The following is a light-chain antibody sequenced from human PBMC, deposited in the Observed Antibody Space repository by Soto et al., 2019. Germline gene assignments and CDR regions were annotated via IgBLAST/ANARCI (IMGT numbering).Light chain of an antibody. Sequence: AIQMTQPPSSLSASLGDRVTITCRASQGIRGDLGWYQQKPGKAPKLLISATSTLQSGVPSRFSGRGSGTNFTLTISRLEPQDFAVYYCQKYGTFGQRTKVDI. CDR1: QGIRGD. J-gene: IGKJ1*01. V-gene: IGKV1-6*01. CDR2: ATS. CDR3: QKYGT.